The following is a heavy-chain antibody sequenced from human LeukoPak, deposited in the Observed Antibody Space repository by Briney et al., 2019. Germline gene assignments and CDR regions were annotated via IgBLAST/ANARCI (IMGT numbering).Heavy chain of an antibody. CDR1: GYTFTGYY. D-gene: IGHD6-13*01. CDR3: ARDFGQQREYGMDV. J-gene: IGHJ6*02. V-gene: IGHV1-2*06. Sequence: ASVKVSCKTSGYTFTGYYMHWVRQAPGQGLEWMGRINPNSGGTIYAQTFQGRVTMTRDTSINTAYMELSRLRSDDTAVYYCARDFGQQREYGMDVWGQGTTVIVSS. CDR2: INPNSGGT.